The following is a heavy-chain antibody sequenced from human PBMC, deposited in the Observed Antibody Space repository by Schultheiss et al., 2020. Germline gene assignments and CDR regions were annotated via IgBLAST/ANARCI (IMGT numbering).Heavy chain of an antibody. CDR1: GFTFSSYW. J-gene: IGHJ6*02. CDR3: AKWEYCGGDIIGYYYYYGMDV. Sequence: GGSLRLSCAASGFTFSSYWMHWVRQAPGKGLVWVSRINSDGSSTSYADSVKGRFTISRDNSKNTLYLQMNSLRAEDTAVYYCAKWEYCGGDIIGYYYYYGMDVWGQGTTVTVSS. D-gene: IGHD2-21*02. V-gene: IGHV3-74*01. CDR2: INSDGSST.